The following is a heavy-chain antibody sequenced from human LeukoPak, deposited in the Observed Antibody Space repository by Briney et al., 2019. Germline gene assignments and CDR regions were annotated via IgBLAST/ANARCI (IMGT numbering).Heavy chain of an antibody. J-gene: IGHJ4*02. V-gene: IGHV3-7*04. CDR2: INEDESKE. CDR1: GFTFRRYW. D-gene: IGHD5-12*01. CDR3: TRDSPGYGAYDFD. Sequence: GGSLRLSCAASGFTFRRYWMSWVRQAPGKGLEWVGNINEDESKEYYMDSVKGRFTISRDNAKNSLYLQMNSLRAADTAVYYCTRDSPGYGAYDFDWGQGTLVTVSS.